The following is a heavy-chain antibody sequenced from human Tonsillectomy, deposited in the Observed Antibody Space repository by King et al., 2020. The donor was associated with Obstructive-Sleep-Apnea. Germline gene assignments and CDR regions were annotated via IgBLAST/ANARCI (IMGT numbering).Heavy chain of an antibody. V-gene: IGHV5-51*01. CDR3: ARLYSSSWYVPCFDY. D-gene: IGHD6-13*01. Sequence: VQLVESGAEVKKPGESLKISSKGSGYSFTSYWIGWVRQMPGKGLELMGIIYPGDSVTRYSPSVQGQRTISADKSISTAYLQWSSLKASDTAMYYCARLYSSSWYVPCFDYWGQGTLVTVSS. J-gene: IGHJ4*02. CDR2: IYPGDSVT. CDR1: GYSFTSYW.